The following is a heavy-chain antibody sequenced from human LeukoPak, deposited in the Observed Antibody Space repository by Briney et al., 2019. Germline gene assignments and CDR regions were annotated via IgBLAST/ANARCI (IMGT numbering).Heavy chain of an antibody. CDR3: ARPVNWGSAYYFDY. V-gene: IGHV5-51*01. CDR2: IYPGDSDT. D-gene: IGHD7-27*01. J-gene: IGHJ4*02. Sequence: GESLKISCKGSGYSFTSYWIAWVRQMPRRGVEWMGIIYPGDSDTRYSPSFQGQVTISADKSISTAYLQWSSLKASDTAMYYCARPVNWGSAYYFDYWGQGTLVTVSS. CDR1: GYSFTSYW.